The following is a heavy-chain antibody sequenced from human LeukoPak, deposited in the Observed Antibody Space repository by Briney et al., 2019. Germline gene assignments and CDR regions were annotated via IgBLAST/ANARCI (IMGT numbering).Heavy chain of an antibody. CDR1: GFTFSSYG. V-gene: IGHV3-30*02. CDR2: IRYDGSNK. J-gene: IGHJ4*02. D-gene: IGHD2-2*01. Sequence: GGSLRLSCAASGFTFSSYGMHWVRQAPGKGLEWVAFIRYDGSNKYYADSVKGRFTISRDNSKNTLYLQMNSLRAEDTAVYYCAKDSQAHCSSTSCHFDYWGQGTLVTVSS. CDR3: AKDSQAHCSSTSCHFDY.